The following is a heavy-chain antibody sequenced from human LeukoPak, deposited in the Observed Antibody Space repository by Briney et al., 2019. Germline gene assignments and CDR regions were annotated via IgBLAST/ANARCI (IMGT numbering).Heavy chain of an antibody. CDR1: GFTFSTYS. CDR3: AGESHEQGLDY. Sequence: GGSLRLSCAASGFTFSTYSMNWVRQAPGKGLEWVSCISPSSTYTYYADSVKGRFTISRDNAKNSLYLQMNSLRAEDTAVYYCAGESHEQGLDYWGQGTLVTVSS. D-gene: IGHD6-13*01. J-gene: IGHJ4*02. CDR2: ISPSSTYT. V-gene: IGHV3-21*01.